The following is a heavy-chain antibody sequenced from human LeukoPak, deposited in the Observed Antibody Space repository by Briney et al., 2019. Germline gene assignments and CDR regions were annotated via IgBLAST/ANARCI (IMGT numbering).Heavy chain of an antibody. V-gene: IGHV3-15*01. CDR3: TTPPYGGNKVDY. CDR2: IKSKTDGGTT. J-gene: IGHJ4*02. Sequence: PGGSLRLSCAASGFTFSSYSMNWVRQAPGKGLEWVGRIKSKTDGGTTDYAAPVKGRFTISRDDSKNTLYLQMNSLKTEDTAVYYCTTPPYGGNKVDYWGQGTLVTVSS. CDR1: GFTFSSYS. D-gene: IGHD4-23*01.